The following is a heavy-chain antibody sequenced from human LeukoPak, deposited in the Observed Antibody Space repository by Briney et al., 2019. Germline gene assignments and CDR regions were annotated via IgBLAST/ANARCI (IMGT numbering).Heavy chain of an antibody. J-gene: IGHJ4*02. CDR3: ARGAYVVVTANFDY. V-gene: IGHV3-21*01. Sequence: GGSLRLSCAASGFTFSSYAMHWVRQAPGKGLEWVSSISSSSYIYYADSVKGRFTISRDNAKNSLYLQMNSLRAEDTAVYYCARGAYVVVTANFDYWGQGTLVTVSS. CDR1: GFTFSSYA. CDR2: ISSSSYI. D-gene: IGHD2-21*02.